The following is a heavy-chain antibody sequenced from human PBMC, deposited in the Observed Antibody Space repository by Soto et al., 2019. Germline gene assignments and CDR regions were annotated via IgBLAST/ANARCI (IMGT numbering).Heavy chain of an antibody. CDR3: ARDQQWLVRFYFDF. D-gene: IGHD6-19*01. CDR1: GFTFSSYG. V-gene: IGHV3-33*01. CDR2: IWYDGSNK. J-gene: IGHJ4*02. Sequence: QVQLVESGGGVVQPGNSLRLSCAASGFTFSSYGMHWVRQAPGKGLEWVAVIWYDGSNKYYAYSVKGRFTISRDNSKNTLYLQMNSLRAEDPAVYYCARDQQWLVRFYFDFWGQGTLVTVSS.